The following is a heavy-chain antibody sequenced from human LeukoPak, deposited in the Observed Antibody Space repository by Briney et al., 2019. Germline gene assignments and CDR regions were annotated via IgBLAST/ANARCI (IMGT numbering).Heavy chain of an antibody. J-gene: IGHJ4*02. D-gene: IGHD4-23*01. CDR1: GGFISSNSNY. CDR3: ARQARWFFDH. V-gene: IGHV4-39*01. CDR2: ISYGGTT. Sequence: SETLSLTCTVSGGFISSNSNYWAWIRQPPGRGLEWIGSISYGGTTYYSPSLESRVTISVDTSKNQFSLRLSSVTAADTAVYYCARQARWFFDHWGQGTLVTVSS.